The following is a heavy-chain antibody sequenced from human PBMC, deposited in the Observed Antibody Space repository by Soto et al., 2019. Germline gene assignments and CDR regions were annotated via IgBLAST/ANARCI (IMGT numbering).Heavy chain of an antibody. CDR3: SRHHGPTTSENWFDP. CDR1: GYTFFPYD. CDR2: ISTYSGET. V-gene: IGHV1-18*01. Sequence: QVHLVQSGVEVKTPGASVNVSCQASGYTFFPYDICWVRQAPGQGLEWLGWISTYSGETKYDKKSQGRVTMTTDTSTTTAYQELRSLRADDTAVYYCSRHHGPTTSENWFDPWGQGTLVTVSS. J-gene: IGHJ5*02. D-gene: IGHD5-12*01.